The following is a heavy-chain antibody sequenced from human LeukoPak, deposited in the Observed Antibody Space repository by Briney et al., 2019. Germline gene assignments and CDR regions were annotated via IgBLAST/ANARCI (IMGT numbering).Heavy chain of an antibody. J-gene: IGHJ4*02. CDR1: GGSISGYY. V-gene: IGHV4-59*01. CDR3: ARCWSKKWEADY. D-gene: IGHD1-26*01. CDR2: IYYSGST. Sequence: SETLSLTCTVSGGSISGYYWSWIRQPPGKGLEWIGYIYYSGSTNYNPSLKSRVTISVDTSKNQFSLKLSSVTAADTAVYYCARCWSKKWEADYWGQGTRVTVSS.